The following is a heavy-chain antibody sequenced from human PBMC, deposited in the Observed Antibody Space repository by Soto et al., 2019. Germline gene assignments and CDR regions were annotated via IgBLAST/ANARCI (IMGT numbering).Heavy chain of an antibody. CDR3: AIVPPNFYYTGMDV. D-gene: IGHD1-26*01. CDR2: ISSSGSTK. V-gene: IGHV3-48*03. J-gene: IGHJ6*02. Sequence: EVQLVESGGGLVQPGGPLRLSCVASGFTLSSYEMNWVRQAPGKGLEWDSDISSSGSTKRYADSVKGRFTIARDNAKNSLYLQMNSLRAEDTAVYYCAIVPPNFYYTGMDVWGQGTTVTVSS. CDR1: GFTLSSYE.